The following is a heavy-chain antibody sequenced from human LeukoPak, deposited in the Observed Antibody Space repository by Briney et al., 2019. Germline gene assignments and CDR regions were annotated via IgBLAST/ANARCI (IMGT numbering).Heavy chain of an antibody. Sequence: GGSLRLSCAATGFTFSNYAMNWVRQAPGKGLEWVSAVSGSGGYTYYVDSVRGRFTISRDNSKNTLYLQLNSLTAEDTAVYYCAKDLPTSYYYSSGNFDYWGQGTLVTVSS. CDR2: VSGSGGYT. CDR1: GFTFSNYA. V-gene: IGHV3-23*01. D-gene: IGHD3-10*01. CDR3: AKDLPTSYYYSSGNFDY. J-gene: IGHJ4*02.